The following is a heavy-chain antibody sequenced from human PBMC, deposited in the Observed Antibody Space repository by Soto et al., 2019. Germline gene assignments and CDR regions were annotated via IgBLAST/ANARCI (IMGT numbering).Heavy chain of an antibody. CDR3: AKAEQWVSVSAAPFSDY. CDR2: ISGSGGST. Sequence: EVQLLESGGGLVQPGGSLRLSCAASGFTFSSYAMSWVRQAPGKGLEWVSAISGSGGSTYYADSVKGRFTISRDNSKNTLYLQMNSLRAEDTAVYYCAKAEQWVSVSAAPFSDYWGQGTLVTVSS. D-gene: IGHD6-19*01. J-gene: IGHJ4*02. V-gene: IGHV3-23*01. CDR1: GFTFSSYA.